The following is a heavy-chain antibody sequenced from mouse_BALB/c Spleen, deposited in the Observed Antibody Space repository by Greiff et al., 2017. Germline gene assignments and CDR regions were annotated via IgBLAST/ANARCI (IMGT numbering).Heavy chain of an antibody. CDR3: ARSGYYSFYAMDY. Sequence: QVQLQQSGAELVRPGSSVKISCKASGYAFSSYWMYWVKQRPGQGLEWIGQIYPGDGDTNYNGKFKGKATLTADKSSSTAYMQLSSLTSEDSAVYFCARSGYYSFYAMDYWGQGTSVTVSS. CDR1: GYAFSSYW. V-gene: IGHV1-80*01. D-gene: IGHD2-3*01. J-gene: IGHJ4*01. CDR2: IYPGDGDT.